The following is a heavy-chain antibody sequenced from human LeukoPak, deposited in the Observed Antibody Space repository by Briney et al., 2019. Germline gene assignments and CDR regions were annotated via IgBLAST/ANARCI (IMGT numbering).Heavy chain of an antibody. CDR3: AKDKYSGSVEYFHH. CDR1: GFTFDDYA. Sequence: GGSLRLSCAASGFTFDDYAMHWVRQAPGEGLEWVSGISWNSRSIGYADSVKGRFTISRDNAKNSLFLQMSSLRAEDTALYYCAKDKYSGSVEYFHHWGQGTLVTVSS. V-gene: IGHV3-9*01. J-gene: IGHJ1*01. CDR2: ISWNSRSI. D-gene: IGHD1-26*01.